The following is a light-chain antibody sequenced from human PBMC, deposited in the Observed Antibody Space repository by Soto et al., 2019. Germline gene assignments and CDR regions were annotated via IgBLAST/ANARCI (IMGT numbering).Light chain of an antibody. CDR1: QGIRND. J-gene: IGKJ4*01. CDR3: LQDDSYPLT. Sequence: AIQMTQSPSSLSASVGDRVTITCRASQGIRNDLGWYQQKPGKAPKLLIYAASSLQSGVPSRFSGTESGTDFTLTISSLQPEDFATYYRLQDDSYPLTFGGGTKVEIK. CDR2: AAS. V-gene: IGKV1-6*01.